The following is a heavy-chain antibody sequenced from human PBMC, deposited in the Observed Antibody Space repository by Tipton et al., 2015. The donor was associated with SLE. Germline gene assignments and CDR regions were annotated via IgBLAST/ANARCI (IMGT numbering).Heavy chain of an antibody. Sequence: LRLSCTASGFAFSSSWMNWVRQAPGKGLEWIGEINRDGTTNYNPSLKSRVTISVDTSKNQFSLKLSSVTAADTAVYYCARDHLPGGYYYYMDVWGKGTTVTVSS. D-gene: IGHD3-10*01. J-gene: IGHJ6*03. CDR3: ARDHLPGGYYYYMDV. CDR2: INRDGTT. V-gene: IGHV4-34*01. CDR1: GFAFSSSW.